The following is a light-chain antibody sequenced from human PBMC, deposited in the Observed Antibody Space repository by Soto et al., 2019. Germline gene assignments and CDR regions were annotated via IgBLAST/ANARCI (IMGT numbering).Light chain of an antibody. V-gene: IGLV1-44*01. CDR1: TSNIETTT. CDR2: RND. Sequence: QAVVTQPPSASGTPGQRVTISCSGSTSNIETTTINWYQQVPGTAPKLLTYRNDQRPSGVPDRFSGSKSGTSASLAITGLQTGDEADYYCGTWDSSLNGVVFGGGTKLTVL. CDR3: GTWDSSLNGVV. J-gene: IGLJ2*01.